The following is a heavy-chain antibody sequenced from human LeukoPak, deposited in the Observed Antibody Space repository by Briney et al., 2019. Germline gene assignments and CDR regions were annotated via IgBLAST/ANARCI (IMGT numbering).Heavy chain of an antibody. Sequence: PGGSLRLSCAASGFTITAYAMSWVRQSPGKGLEWVSGIGITSEYIHYADSVKGRFTISRDNSKNTVYLEMSSLRAEDAAVYYCAKDPNGDYVGAFDTWVLGTMVIVSS. CDR3: AKDPNGDYVGAFDT. CDR2: IGITSEYI. J-gene: IGHJ3*02. V-gene: IGHV3-23*01. D-gene: IGHD4-17*01. CDR1: GFTITAYA.